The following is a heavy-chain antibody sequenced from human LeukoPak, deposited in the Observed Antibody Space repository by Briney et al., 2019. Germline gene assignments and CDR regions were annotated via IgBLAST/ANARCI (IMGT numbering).Heavy chain of an antibody. CDR2: IYHSGST. V-gene: IGHV4-34*01. CDR1: GGSLSGYY. Sequence: SETLSLTCAVYGGSLSGYYWSWIRQPPGKGLEWIGEIYHSGSTSYNPSLKSRATISVDTSKNLFSLKLSSVTAADTAVYYCARGPPEWPLDYWGQGTLVTVSS. CDR3: ARGPPEWPLDY. J-gene: IGHJ4*02. D-gene: IGHD3-3*01.